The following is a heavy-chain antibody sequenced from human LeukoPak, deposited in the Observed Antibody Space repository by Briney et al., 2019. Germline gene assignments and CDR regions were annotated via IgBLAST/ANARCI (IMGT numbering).Heavy chain of an antibody. D-gene: IGHD5-12*01. J-gene: IGHJ4*02. V-gene: IGHV1-69*01. CDR1: GGTFSSYA. Sequence: GSSVKVSCEASGGTFSSYAISWVRQAPGQGLEWMGGIIPIFGTANYAQKFQGRVTITADESASTAYMELSSLRSEDMAVYYCARDCLWQYNGFCYWGQGTLVTVSS. CDR2: IIPIFGTA. CDR3: ARDCLWQYNGFCY.